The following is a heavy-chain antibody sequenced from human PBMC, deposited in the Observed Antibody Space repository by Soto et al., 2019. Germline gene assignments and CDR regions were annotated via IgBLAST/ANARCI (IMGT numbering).Heavy chain of an antibody. D-gene: IGHD2-2*02. CDR1: GFTFSSYA. CDR2: ISGSGGST. CDR3: AKASCSSTSCYIGYYYYGMDV. J-gene: IGHJ6*02. V-gene: IGHV3-23*01. Sequence: GGSLRLSCAASGFTFSSYAMSWVRQAPGKGLEWVSAISGSGGSTYYADSVKGRFTISRDNSKNTLYLQMNSLRAEDTAVYYCAKASCSSTSCYIGYYYYGMDVWGQGTTVTVSS.